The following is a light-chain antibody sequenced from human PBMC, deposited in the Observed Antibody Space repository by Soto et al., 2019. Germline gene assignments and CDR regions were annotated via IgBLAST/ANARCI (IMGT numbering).Light chain of an antibody. J-gene: IGKJ4*01. Sequence: EIVLTQSPATLSLSPGERATLSCGASQSVSSNLAWYQQKPGQAPRLLIYGASTRATGIPARFSGSGSGTEFTLSISSLQSEDFAVYYCQQYHNWVTFGGGTKVDI. V-gene: IGKV3D-15*01. CDR1: QSVSSN. CDR2: GAS. CDR3: QQYHNWVT.